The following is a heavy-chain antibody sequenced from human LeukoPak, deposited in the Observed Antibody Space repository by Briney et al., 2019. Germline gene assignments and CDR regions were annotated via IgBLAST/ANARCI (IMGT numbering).Heavy chain of an antibody. CDR2: ISSDGNTE. Sequence: GGSLRLSCAASGFTFSEHYISWVRQAPGKGLEWVSHISSDGNTEYYVDAPRGRFTMSRYNAKNSLLLQINSLRAEDTAVYYCARDCLDGPVVISLDSWGQGALVTVSS. CDR3: ARDCLDGPVVISLDS. D-gene: IGHD3-10*01. J-gene: IGHJ4*02. V-gene: IGHV3-11*04. CDR1: GFTFSEHY.